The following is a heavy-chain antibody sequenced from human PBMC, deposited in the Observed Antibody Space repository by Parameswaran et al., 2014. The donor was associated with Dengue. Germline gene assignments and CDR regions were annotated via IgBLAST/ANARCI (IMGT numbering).Heavy chain of an antibody. CDR2: INPNSGGT. V-gene: IGHV1-2*06. J-gene: IGHJ4*02. CDR3: ARAGTSGKWLRLAANSIYFDY. Sequence: WVRQAPGQGLEWMGRINPNSGGTNYAQKFQGRVTMTRDTSISTAYMELSRLRSDDTAVYYCARAGTSGKWLRLAANSIYFDYWGQGTLVTVSS. D-gene: IGHD3-16*01.